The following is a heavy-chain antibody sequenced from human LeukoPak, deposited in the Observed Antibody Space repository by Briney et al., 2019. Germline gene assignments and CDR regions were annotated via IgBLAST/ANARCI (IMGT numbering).Heavy chain of an antibody. CDR1: GFTFDDYA. CDR3: AKDPNYDFKPYYFDY. Sequence: GGSLRLSCAASGFTFDDYAMHWVRPAPGKGLEWVSGISWNSGSIGYADSVKGRFTISRDNAKNSLYLQMNSLRAEDTALYYCAKDPNYDFKPYYFDYWGQGTLVTVSS. CDR2: ISWNSGSI. D-gene: IGHD3-3*01. J-gene: IGHJ4*02. V-gene: IGHV3-9*01.